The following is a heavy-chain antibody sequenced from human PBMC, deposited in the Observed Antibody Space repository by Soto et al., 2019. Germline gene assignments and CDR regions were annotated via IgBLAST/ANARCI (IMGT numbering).Heavy chain of an antibody. CDR3: AKKVRERSDDYYYYIDV. D-gene: IGHD3-10*01. CDR1: GFTFSSYA. Sequence: EVQLLESGGGLVQPGGSLRLSCAASGFTFSSYAMSWVRQAPGKGLEWVSAISGSGGSTYYADSGKGRFTISRDNSKNTLYLEMNSLRAEDRAVYYCAKKVRERSDDYYYYIDVWGKGTTVTVA. V-gene: IGHV3-23*01. J-gene: IGHJ6*03. CDR2: ISGSGGST.